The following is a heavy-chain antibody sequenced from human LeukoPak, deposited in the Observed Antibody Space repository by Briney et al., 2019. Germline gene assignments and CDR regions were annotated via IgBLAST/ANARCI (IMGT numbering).Heavy chain of an antibody. CDR2: INHSGST. CDR3: ARGDRYSSSWPFDF. CDR1: GGSFSGYY. D-gene: IGHD6-13*01. V-gene: IGHV4-34*01. J-gene: IGHJ4*02. Sequence: SETLSLTCAVYGGSFSGYYWSWIRQPPGKGLEWIGEINHSGSTNYNPSLKSRVTISVDTSKNQFSLKLSSVTAADTAVYYCARGDRYSSSWPFDFWGQGTLVTVSS.